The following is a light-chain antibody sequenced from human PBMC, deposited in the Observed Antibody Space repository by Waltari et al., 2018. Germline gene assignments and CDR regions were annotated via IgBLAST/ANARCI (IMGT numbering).Light chain of an antibody. CDR3: QQFGTSQWT. Sequence: DIVLTQSPGTLSLSPGERATLSCRASQSVSSSYLAWYQQKPGQAPRLLVYGASSRATGIPDRFSGSGSGTDFTLTINRLEPEDFAVYYCQQFGTSQWTFGQGTKVEIK. CDR1: QSVSSSY. V-gene: IGKV3-20*01. CDR2: GAS. J-gene: IGKJ1*01.